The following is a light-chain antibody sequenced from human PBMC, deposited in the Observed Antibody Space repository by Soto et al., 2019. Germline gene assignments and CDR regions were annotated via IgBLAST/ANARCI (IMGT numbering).Light chain of an antibody. CDR1: SSDVGGYNY. J-gene: IGLJ2*01. CDR2: DVS. V-gene: IGLV2-14*01. CDR3: TSYSSSSPLV. Sequence: QSALTQPASVSGSPGQSITISCTGTSSDVGGYNYVSWYQQHPGKAPKLMIYDVSNRPSGVSNRFSGSKSGNTASLTISGHQDEEEDDYCCTSYSSSSPLVFGGGTKLTVL.